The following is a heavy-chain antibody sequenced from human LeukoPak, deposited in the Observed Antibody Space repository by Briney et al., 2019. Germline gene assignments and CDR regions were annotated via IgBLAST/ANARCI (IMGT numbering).Heavy chain of an antibody. CDR2: ISGSGGST. CDR1: GXTFSSYA. CDR3: AKGVRYFDPDFDY. V-gene: IGHV3-23*01. Sequence: PGGSLRLSCAASGXTFSSYAMSWVRQAPGKGLEWVSGISGSGGSTYYADSVKGRFTISRDNSKNTLYLHMNSLRAEDTAVYYCAKGVRYFDPDFDYWGQGTLVTVSS. D-gene: IGHD3-9*01. J-gene: IGHJ4*02.